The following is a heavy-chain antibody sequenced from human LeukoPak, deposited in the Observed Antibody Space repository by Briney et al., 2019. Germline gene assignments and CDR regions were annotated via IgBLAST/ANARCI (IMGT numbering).Heavy chain of an antibody. J-gene: IGHJ6*03. V-gene: IGHV1-46*01. CDR1: GYTFTSYY. CDR3: ARNLYSSGWYESYYYYYMDV. Sequence: ASVKVSCKASGYTFTSYYMHWVRQAPGQGLEWMGIINPSGGSTSYAQKFQGRVTMTRDMSTSTVYMELSSLRSEDTAVYYCARNLYSSGWYESYYYYYMDVWGKGTTVTVSS. CDR2: INPSGGST. D-gene: IGHD6-19*01.